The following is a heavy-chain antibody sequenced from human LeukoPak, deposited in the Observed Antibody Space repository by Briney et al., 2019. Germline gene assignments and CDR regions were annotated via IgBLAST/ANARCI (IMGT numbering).Heavy chain of an antibody. V-gene: IGHV5-51*01. CDR2: IYPGDSDT. CDR1: GYSFTSYW. CDR3: ARRGYYYDSSGYHADAFDI. D-gene: IGHD3-22*01. Sequence: GESLKISCKGSGYSFTSYWIGWVRQMPGKGLEWMGIIYPGDSDTRYSPSFQGQVTISADKSISTAYLQWSSLKASDTAMYYCARRGYYYDSSGYHADAFDIWGQGTMVTVSS. J-gene: IGHJ3*02.